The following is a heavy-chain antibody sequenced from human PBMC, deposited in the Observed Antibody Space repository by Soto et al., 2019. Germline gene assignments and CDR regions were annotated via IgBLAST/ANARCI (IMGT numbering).Heavy chain of an antibody. D-gene: IGHD3-22*01. CDR3: ARGRYLDSSDYWVANLPFDH. CDR2: ISRSGRGSA. V-gene: IGHV3-23*01. J-gene: IGHJ4*02. CDR1: GFTFNSYV. Sequence: GGSLRLSCAASGFTFNSYVMTWVRQAPGEGLEWVSSISRSGRGSAYYADSVKGRFTISRDNSENTLFLQMNNLRDEDTALYYCARGRYLDSSDYWVANLPFDHWGLGTLVTVSS.